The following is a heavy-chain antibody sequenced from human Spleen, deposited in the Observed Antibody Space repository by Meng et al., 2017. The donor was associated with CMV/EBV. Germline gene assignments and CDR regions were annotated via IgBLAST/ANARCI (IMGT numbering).Heavy chain of an antibody. CDR2: MNSNSGNT. D-gene: IGHD3-10*02. V-gene: IGHV1-8*03. J-gene: IGHJ4*02. CDR3: GREEVVLFVEPSGNIDY. CDR1: GYTFTTYD. Sequence: ASVKVSCKASGYTFTTYDINWVRQASGQGLEWMGWMNSNSGNTNYAQKFQGRLTFTRDTSINTAYMELSGLKSEDTAVYYCGREEVVLFVEPSGNIDYWGQGTLVTVSS.